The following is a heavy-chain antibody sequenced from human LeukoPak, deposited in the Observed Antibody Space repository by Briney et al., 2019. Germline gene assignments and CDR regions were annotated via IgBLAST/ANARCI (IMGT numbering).Heavy chain of an antibody. V-gene: IGHV3-9*01. Sequence: GGSLRLSCAASGFTFDDYAMHWVRQAPGKGLEWVSGISWNSGSIGYADSVKGRFTISRGNAKNSLYLQMNSLRAEDTALYYCAKDYTAMVRGPDYWGQGTLVTVSS. CDR2: ISWNSGSI. CDR3: AKDYTAMVRGPDY. D-gene: IGHD5-18*01. J-gene: IGHJ4*02. CDR1: GFTFDDYA.